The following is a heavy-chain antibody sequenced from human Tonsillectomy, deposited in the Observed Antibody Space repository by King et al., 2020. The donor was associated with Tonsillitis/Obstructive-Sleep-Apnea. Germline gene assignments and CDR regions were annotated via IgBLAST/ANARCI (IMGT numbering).Heavy chain of an antibody. CDR3: ARVAAVPTAILYYYYGMDV. J-gene: IGHJ6*02. D-gene: IGHD2-2*02. CDR2: INHSGST. CDR1: GGSFSGYY. V-gene: IGHV4-34*01. Sequence: VQLQQWGAGLLKPSETLFLTCAVYGGSFSGYYWSWIRQPPGKGLEGIGEINHSGSTNYNPSLKSRVTISVDTSKNQFSLKVSSVTAADTAVYYCARVAAVPTAILYYYYGMDVWGQGTTVTVSS.